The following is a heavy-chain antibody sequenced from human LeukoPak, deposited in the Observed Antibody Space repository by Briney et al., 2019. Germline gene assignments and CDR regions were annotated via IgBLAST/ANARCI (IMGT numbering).Heavy chain of an antibody. CDR1: GYSFTSYW. D-gene: IGHD2-2*01. V-gene: IGHV5-51*01. J-gene: IGHJ4*02. CDR2: IYPGDSDT. Sequence: GESLKISCKGSGYSFTSYWIGWVRQMPGKGLEWMGIIYPGDSDTRYSPSFQGQVTISADKSISTAYLQWSSLKASDTAMYYCARSSSHHCGSSTSCYEFGFNYWGQGTLVTVSS. CDR3: ARSSSHHCGSSTSCYEFGFNY.